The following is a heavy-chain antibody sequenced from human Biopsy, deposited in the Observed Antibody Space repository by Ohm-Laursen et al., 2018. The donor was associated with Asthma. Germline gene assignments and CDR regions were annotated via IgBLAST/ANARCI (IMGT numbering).Heavy chain of an antibody. CDR3: ARKAGSCISRTCYSLDF. CDR1: GGTFNTYV. D-gene: IGHD2-2*01. J-gene: IGHJ4*02. Sequence: SVKVSCNSLGGTFNTYVIGWVRQAPGQGLEWMGGINSVLGTTTYPQKFQDRVTITADDSTSTVYMELSSLRSEDTAVYYCARKAGSCISRTCYSLDFWGQETLVTVSS. CDR2: INSVLGTT. V-gene: IGHV1-69*13.